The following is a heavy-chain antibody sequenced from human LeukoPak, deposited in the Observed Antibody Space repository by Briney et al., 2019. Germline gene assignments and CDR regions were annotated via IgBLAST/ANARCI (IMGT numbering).Heavy chain of an antibody. J-gene: IGHJ6*02. Sequence: GASVKVSCKASGYTFTSYGINWVRQATGQGLEWMGWMSPNSGNTGYAQKFQGRVTMTRNTSISTAYMELSSLRSEDTAVYYCASFASAAAGVFYGMDVWGQGTTVTVSS. CDR2: MSPNSGNT. CDR3: ASFASAAAGVFYGMDV. D-gene: IGHD6-13*01. CDR1: GYTFTSYG. V-gene: IGHV1-8*02.